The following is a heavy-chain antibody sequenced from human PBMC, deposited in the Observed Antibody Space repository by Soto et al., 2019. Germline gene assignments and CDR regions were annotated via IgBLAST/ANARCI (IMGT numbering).Heavy chain of an antibody. CDR1: GFSLSTSGVG. J-gene: IGHJ4*02. Sequence: QITLKESGPTLVKPTQTLTLTCTFSGFSLSTSGVGVGWIRQPPGKALEWLALIYWNDDKRYSPSLKSRLTITKDTSKNQVVLTMTNMDPVDTATYYCAQRRETYYYDILTGYYAHFDYWGQGTLVTVSS. CDR3: AQRRETYYYDILTGYYAHFDY. V-gene: IGHV2-5*01. D-gene: IGHD3-9*01. CDR2: IYWNDDK.